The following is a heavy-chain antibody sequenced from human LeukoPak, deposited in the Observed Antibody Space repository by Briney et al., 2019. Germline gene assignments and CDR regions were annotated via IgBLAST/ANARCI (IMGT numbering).Heavy chain of an antibody. D-gene: IGHD1-1*01. Sequence: ASVKVSCKASGYTFTSYGIIWVRQVPGQGLGWMGWISAYNGNTNNALKVQGRVTMTKDTSTSTAYMELRSLRSDDTAVYYCARGAYHWNDGQFDYWGQGTLVTVSS. CDR3: ARGAYHWNDGQFDY. V-gene: IGHV1-18*01. CDR1: GYTFTSYG. CDR2: ISAYNGNT. J-gene: IGHJ4*02.